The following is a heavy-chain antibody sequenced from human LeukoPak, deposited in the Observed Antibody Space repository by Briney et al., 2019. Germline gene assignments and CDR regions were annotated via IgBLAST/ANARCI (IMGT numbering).Heavy chain of an antibody. CDR2: IYYSGST. V-gene: IGHV4-59*12. CDR3: ARRGSYFFYYYYMDV. D-gene: IGHD1-26*01. J-gene: IGHJ6*03. CDR1: GGSISSYY. Sequence: PSETLSLTCTVSGGSISSYYWSWIRQPPGKGLEWIGYIYYSGSTNYNPSLKSRVTISVDTSKNQFSLKLSSVTAADTAVYYCARRGSYFFYYYYMDVWGKGTTVTISS.